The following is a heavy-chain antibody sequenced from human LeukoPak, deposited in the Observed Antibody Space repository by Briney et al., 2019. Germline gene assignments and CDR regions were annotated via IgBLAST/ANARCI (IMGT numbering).Heavy chain of an antibody. CDR1: GFTFSSYG. V-gene: IGHV3-30*02. Sequence: GGSLRLSCAASGFTFSSYGMHWVRQAPGKGLEWVAFIRYDGSNKYYADSVKGRFTISRDNSKNTLYLQMNSLRAEDTAVYYCATYSGSYIFLDRVDAFDIWGQGTMVTVSS. CDR3: ATYSGSYIFLDRVDAFDI. D-gene: IGHD1-26*01. J-gene: IGHJ3*02. CDR2: IRYDGSNK.